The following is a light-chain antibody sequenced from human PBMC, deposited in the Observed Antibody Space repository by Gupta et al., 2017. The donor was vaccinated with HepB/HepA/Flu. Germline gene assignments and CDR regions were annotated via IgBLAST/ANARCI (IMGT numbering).Light chain of an antibody. J-gene: IGLJ3*02. CDR2: DDT. CDR1: TFGRKT. Sequence: SSVLTQPPSVPVPHGQPARISGGGMTFGRKTVPWYQQNPGPALVLVVYDDTDRPSVIPKRVSGSTSGNTATLSIGRVEAGDEADYYCQACYTKSDDHLFGGGTKLTVL. V-gene: IGLV3-21*02. CDR3: QACYTKSDDHL.